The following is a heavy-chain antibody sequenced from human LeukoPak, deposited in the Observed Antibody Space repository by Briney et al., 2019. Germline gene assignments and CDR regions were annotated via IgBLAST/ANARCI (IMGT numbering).Heavy chain of an antibody. V-gene: IGHV3-23*01. J-gene: IGHJ4*02. Sequence: ETLSLTCTVSGGSISSSSYYWGWVRQAPGKVLEWVSAISGSGGSTNYADSVKGRFTISRDNSKNTLYLQMNSLRAEDTAVYYCAKDRIAYSGYAYDYWGQGTLVTVSS. CDR1: GGSISSSSYY. CDR3: AKDRIAYSGYAYDY. CDR2: ISGSGGST. D-gene: IGHD5-12*01.